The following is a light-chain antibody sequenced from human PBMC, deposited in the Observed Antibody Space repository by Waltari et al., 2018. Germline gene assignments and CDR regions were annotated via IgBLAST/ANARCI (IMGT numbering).Light chain of an antibody. J-gene: IGKJ3*01. V-gene: IGKV3-20*01. CDR2: GAS. CDR3: QQYGSSQFT. Sequence: EIVLTQSPGTLSLSPGERATLSCRASQSVSSNYLAWYQQKPGQAPRLLIYGASSRATGIPDRFSGSGSGTDFTLTSSRLEPEEFAVYYCQQYGSSQFTFGPGTKVDVK. CDR1: QSVSSNY.